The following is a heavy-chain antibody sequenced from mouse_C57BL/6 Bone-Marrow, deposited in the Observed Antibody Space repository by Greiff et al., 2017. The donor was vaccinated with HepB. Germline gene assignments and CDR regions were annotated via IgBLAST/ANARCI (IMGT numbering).Heavy chain of an antibody. Sequence: QVQLQQSGPELVKPGASVKISCKASGYAFSSSWMNWVKQRPGKGLEWIGRIYPGDGDTNYNGKFKGKATLTADTSSSTAYMQLSSLTSEDSAVYFCANFYPWFAYWGQGTLVTVSA. CDR3: ANFYPWFAY. D-gene: IGHD2-1*01. CDR2: IYPGDGDT. CDR1: GYAFSSSW. J-gene: IGHJ3*01. V-gene: IGHV1-82*01.